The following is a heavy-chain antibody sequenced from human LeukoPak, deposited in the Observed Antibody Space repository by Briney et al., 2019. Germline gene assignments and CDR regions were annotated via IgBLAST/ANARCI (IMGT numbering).Heavy chain of an antibody. V-gene: IGHV4-30-4*01. Sequence: SQTLSLTCTVSGGSISSGDYYWSWIRQPPGKGLERIGYIYYSGSTYYNPSLKSRVTISVDTSKNQFSLKLSSVTAADTAVYYCASDMVRGVMVHAFDIWGQGTMVTVSS. CDR3: ASDMVRGVMVHAFDI. CDR1: GGSISSGDYY. J-gene: IGHJ3*02. D-gene: IGHD3-10*01. CDR2: IYYSGST.